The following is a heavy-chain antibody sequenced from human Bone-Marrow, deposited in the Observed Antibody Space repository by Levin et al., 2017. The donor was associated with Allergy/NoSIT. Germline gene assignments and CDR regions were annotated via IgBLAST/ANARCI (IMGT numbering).Heavy chain of an antibody. J-gene: IGHJ5*02. V-gene: IGHV5-51*01. D-gene: IGHD6-13*01. CDR2: IYPGDSDT. CDR1: GYSFTSYW. Sequence: GESLKISCKGSGYSFTSYWIGWVRQMPGKGLEWMGIIYPGDSDTRYSPSFQGQVTISADKSISTAYLQWSSLKASDTAMYYCARTAHLEAAAGMGWFDPWGQGTLVTVSS. CDR3: ARTAHLEAAAGMGWFDP.